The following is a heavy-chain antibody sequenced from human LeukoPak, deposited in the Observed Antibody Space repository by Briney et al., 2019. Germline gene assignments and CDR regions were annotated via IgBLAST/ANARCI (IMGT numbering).Heavy chain of an antibody. J-gene: IGHJ6*03. CDR3: AREKRAYSYGFRRGFDDYYYMDV. Sequence: SETLSLTCTVSGGSISGSISSYYWNWIRQPPGKGLEWIGYIYYSGSTNYNPSLKSRVTISVDTSKNQFSLKLSSVTAADTAVYYCAREKRAYSYGFRRGFDDYYYMDVWGKGTTVTVSS. CDR2: IYYSGST. CDR1: GGSISGSISSYY. V-gene: IGHV4-61*01. D-gene: IGHD5-18*01.